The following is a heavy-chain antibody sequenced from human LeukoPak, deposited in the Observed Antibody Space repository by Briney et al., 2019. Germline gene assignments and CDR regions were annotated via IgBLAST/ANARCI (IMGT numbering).Heavy chain of an antibody. CDR1: GGSISSSSYY. CDR3: ARDPGTTNYYYYYYMDV. J-gene: IGHJ6*03. Sequence: SETLSLTCTVSGGSISSSSYYWGWIRQPPGKGLEWIGSIYYSGSTYYNPSLKSRVTISVDTSKNQFSLKLSSVTAADTAVYYCARDPGTTNYYYYYYMDVWGKGTTVTVSS. CDR2: IYYSGST. V-gene: IGHV4-39*07. D-gene: IGHD1-1*01.